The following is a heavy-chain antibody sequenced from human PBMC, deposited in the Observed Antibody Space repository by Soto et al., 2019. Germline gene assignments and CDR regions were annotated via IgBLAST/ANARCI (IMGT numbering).Heavy chain of an antibody. CDR2: INPKSGGT. J-gene: IGHJ6*02. V-gene: IGHV1-2*04. CDR3: ARGDSTDCSNGVCSFFYNHDMDV. CDR1: GYIFTDYH. Sequence: VASVKVSWKAFGYIFTDYHIHWVRQAPGQGLEWLGRINPKSGGTSTAQKFQGWVTMTTDTSISTASMELTRLTSDDTAIYYCARGDSTDCSNGVCSFFYNHDMDVWGQGTTVTVSS. D-gene: IGHD2-8*01.